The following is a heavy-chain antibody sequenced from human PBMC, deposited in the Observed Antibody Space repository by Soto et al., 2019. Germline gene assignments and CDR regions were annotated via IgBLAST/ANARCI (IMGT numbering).Heavy chain of an antibody. CDR1: SGSFSGYY. D-gene: IGHD3-3*01. J-gene: IGHJ4*02. CDR3: ARGRLFLTPSGLAITYFDY. Sequence: QVQLQQWGAGLLKPSETPSLTCAVYSGSFSGYYYSWIRQPPGKGLEWIGEITHGGSTTYSPSLKSRVTMSLDTSKNQFSLKMTSVTAADTAVYYCARGRLFLTPSGLAITYFDYWGQGSLVSVSS. CDR2: ITHGGST. V-gene: IGHV4-34*01.